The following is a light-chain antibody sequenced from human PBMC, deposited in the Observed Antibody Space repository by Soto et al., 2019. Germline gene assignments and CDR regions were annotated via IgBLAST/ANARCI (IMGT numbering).Light chain of an antibody. CDR1: HRIIVW. CDR3: QQYESVSGT. Sequence: DIQLTQSPSTLSSSVGDTVTSSXRASHRIIVWLSWHQQKPGXAPKXXXDYXSALKRGGPPRFSGSGSGTEFTLTISSLQPEYFATYYCQQYESVSGTFGQGTKVDIK. V-gene: IGKV1-5*01. CDR2: YXS. J-gene: IGKJ1*01.